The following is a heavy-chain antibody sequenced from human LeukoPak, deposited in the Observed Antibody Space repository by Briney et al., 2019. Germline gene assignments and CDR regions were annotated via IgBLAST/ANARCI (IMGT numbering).Heavy chain of an antibody. Sequence: SETLSLTCSVSGGSISSNYWSWIRRPPGKGLEWIGNIYYSGSTNCNPSLKSRVTISVDTSKNQFSLKLSSVTAADTAVYYCARVQQQLLPFDYWGQGILVTVSS. J-gene: IGHJ4*02. V-gene: IGHV4-59*01. D-gene: IGHD6-13*01. CDR2: IYYSGST. CDR1: GGSISSNY. CDR3: ARVQQQLLPFDY.